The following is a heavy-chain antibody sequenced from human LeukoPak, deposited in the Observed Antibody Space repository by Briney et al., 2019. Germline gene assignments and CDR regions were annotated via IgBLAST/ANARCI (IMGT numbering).Heavy chain of an antibody. CDR3: ARDSLLRGSGWDYWYFDL. D-gene: IGHD6-25*01. CDR2: MHYSGST. J-gene: IGHJ2*01. V-gene: IGHV4-61*01. CDR1: GGSVSNGNYY. Sequence: SETLTLTCTVSGGSVSNGNYYWSWIRQPPGKVLEWIGNMHYSGSTNYNPSLTSRVTISVDTSMNQFSLLLTSATAADTAVYYCARDSLLRGSGWDYWYFDLWGRGTLVTVSS.